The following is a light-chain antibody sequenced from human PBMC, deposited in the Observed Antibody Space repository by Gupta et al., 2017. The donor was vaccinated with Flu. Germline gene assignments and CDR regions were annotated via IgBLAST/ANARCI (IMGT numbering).Light chain of an antibody. Sequence: PSSLSASVGDRVTITCRASQGISNFLAWYQQKPGKGPKLLIYAASTVKSGVPSRFSGSGSGTDFTLTINSLQPEDVATYYCQKENSAPQAFGHGTKVDIK. CDR1: QGISNF. CDR2: AAS. J-gene: IGKJ3*01. V-gene: IGKV1-27*01. CDR3: QKENSAPQA.